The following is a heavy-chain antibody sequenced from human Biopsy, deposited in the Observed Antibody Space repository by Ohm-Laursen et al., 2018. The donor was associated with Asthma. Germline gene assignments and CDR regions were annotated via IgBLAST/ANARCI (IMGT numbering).Heavy chain of an antibody. CDR3: ARGQKSPGDRWFDP. CDR2: INPNSGGT. D-gene: IGHD7-27*01. J-gene: IGHJ5*02. V-gene: IGHV1-2*06. Sequence: ASVKVSCKTSGYTFIGYYIHWVRQAPGQGLEWMGRINPNSGGTNYAQKFQGRATMTSDTSISTAYMELSRLRSDDTALYYCARGQKSPGDRWFDPWGQGTLVTVSS. CDR1: GYTFIGYY.